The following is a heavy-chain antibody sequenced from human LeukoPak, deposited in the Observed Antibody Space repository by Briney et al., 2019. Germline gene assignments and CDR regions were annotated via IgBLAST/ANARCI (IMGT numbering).Heavy chain of an antibody. Sequence: SETLSLTCTVSVGSISSNYWSWIRQPPGKGLEWIGYIYYSGSTNYNPSLKSRVTISVDTSKNQFSLKLSSVTAADTAVYYCARPSTSSGDAFDIWGQGTMVTVSS. CDR1: VGSISSNY. V-gene: IGHV4-59*08. CDR3: ARPSTSSGDAFDI. CDR2: IYYSGST. D-gene: IGHD3-22*01. J-gene: IGHJ3*02.